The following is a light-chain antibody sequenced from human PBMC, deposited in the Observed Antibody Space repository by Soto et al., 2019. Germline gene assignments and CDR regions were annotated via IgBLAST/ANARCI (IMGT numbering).Light chain of an antibody. CDR2: GAS. J-gene: IGKJ2*02. V-gene: IGKV3-20*01. CDR3: QQYSDSPRT. Sequence: EIALTQSPGTLSLSPGERATLSCRASQRVSSSYLAWYQQKPGQAPRLLICGASRRATGIPDRFSGSGSGTDFTLTISRLEPDDFAVYYCQQYSDSPRTFGQGTKLEIK. CDR1: QRVSSSY.